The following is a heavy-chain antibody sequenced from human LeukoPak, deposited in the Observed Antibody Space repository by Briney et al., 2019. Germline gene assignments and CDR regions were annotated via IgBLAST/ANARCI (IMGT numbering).Heavy chain of an antibody. V-gene: IGHV4-59*01. CDR1: GGSISSYY. D-gene: IGHD2-21*02. Sequence: SETLSLTCTVSGGSISSYYWSWIRQPPGKGLEWIGYIYYSGSTNYNPSLKSRVTISVDTSKNQFSLKLSSVTAADTAVYYCARVVVVTPGRWFDPWGQGTLVTVSS. J-gene: IGHJ5*02. CDR2: IYYSGST. CDR3: ARVVVVTPGRWFDP.